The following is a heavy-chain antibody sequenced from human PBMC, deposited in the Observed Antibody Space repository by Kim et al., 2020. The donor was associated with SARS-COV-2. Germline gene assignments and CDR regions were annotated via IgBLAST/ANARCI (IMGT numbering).Heavy chain of an antibody. D-gene: IGHD2-21*02. V-gene: IGHV4-39*01. J-gene: IGHJ3*02. CDR2: IYYSGST. CDR3: ARRNVLVETATPNHAFDT. CDR1: GGSISSSSYY. Sequence: SETLSLTCTVSGGSISSSSYYWGWIRQPPGKGLEWIGSIYYSGSTYYNPSLKSRVTISVDTSKNQFSLKLSSVTAADTAVYYCARRNVLVETATPNHAFDTWGQGTLVTVSS.